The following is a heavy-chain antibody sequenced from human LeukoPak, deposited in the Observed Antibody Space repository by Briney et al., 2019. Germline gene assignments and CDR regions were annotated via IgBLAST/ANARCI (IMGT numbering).Heavy chain of an antibody. D-gene: IGHD3-22*01. V-gene: IGHV3-23*01. CDR3: ALFSYDSSGYYN. J-gene: IGHJ4*02. CDR2: IRGSGGST. Sequence: GGSLRLSCEASGFTFSSYAMSWVRQAPGKGLEWVSAIRGSGGSTYYADSGKGRFTISRDNSKNTLYLQMNSLRAEDTAVYYCALFSYDSSGYYNWGQGTLVTVSS. CDR1: GFTFSSYA.